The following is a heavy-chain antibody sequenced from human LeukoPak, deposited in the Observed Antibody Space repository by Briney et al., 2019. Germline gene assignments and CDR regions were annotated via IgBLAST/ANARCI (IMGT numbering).Heavy chain of an antibody. D-gene: IGHD6-19*01. Sequence: PGGSLRLSCAASGFTFSSYGMHWVRQAPGKGLEWVAVIPYDGRNKYYTDSVKGRFTISRDNSKNTLYLQMNSLRAEDTAVYYCAKPLWYTSDKGVIFDFGGQGTLVTVSS. J-gene: IGHJ4*02. CDR2: IPYDGRNK. CDR1: GFTFSSYG. V-gene: IGHV3-30*18. CDR3: AKPLWYTSDKGVIFDF.